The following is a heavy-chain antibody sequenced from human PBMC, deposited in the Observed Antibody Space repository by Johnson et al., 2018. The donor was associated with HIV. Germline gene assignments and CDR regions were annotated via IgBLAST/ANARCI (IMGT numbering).Heavy chain of an antibody. D-gene: IGHD1-1*01. CDR1: GFSVSSNY. J-gene: IGHJ3*02. CDR3: ALAVRLERGIAAFDI. CDR2: IYSGGST. V-gene: IGHV3-66*01. Sequence: VKLVESGGGLVQPGGSLRLSCAASGFSVSSNYMSSVRQAPGKGLEWVSVIYSGGSTYYADSVKGRFTISRDNSKNTLYLQMNSLRAEDTAVYYCALAVRLERGIAAFDIWGQGTMVTVSS.